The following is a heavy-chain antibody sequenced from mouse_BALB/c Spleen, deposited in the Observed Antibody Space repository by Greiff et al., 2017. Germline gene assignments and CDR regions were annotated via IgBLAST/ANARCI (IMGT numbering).Heavy chain of an antibody. CDR1: GFDFSRYW. J-gene: IGHJ3*01. CDR3: ARPGYYGSSPSY. Sequence: EVKLVESGGGLVQPGGSLKLSCAASGFDFSRYWMSWVRQAPGKGLEWIGEINPDSSTINYTPSLKDKFIISRDNAKNTLYLQMSKVRSEDTALYYCARPGYYGSSPSYWGQGTLVTVSA. CDR2: INPDSSTI. V-gene: IGHV4-1*02. D-gene: IGHD1-1*01.